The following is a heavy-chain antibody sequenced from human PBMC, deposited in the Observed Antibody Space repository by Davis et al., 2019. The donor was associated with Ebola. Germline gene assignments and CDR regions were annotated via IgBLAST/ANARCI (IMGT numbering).Heavy chain of an antibody. V-gene: IGHV3-21*06. D-gene: IGHD3-16*01. CDR2: IRRGDGYK. Sequence: PGGSLRLSCAVSGFSLSTYTMIWVRQAPGKGLEWVSSIRRGDGYKYYGDSVKGRLIISTDNAKNSLDLQMTSLRVDDTAVYYCARAPANDYYYSGMDVWGKGTTVTVSS. CDR1: GFSLSTYT. J-gene: IGHJ6*04. CDR3: ARAPANDYYYSGMDV.